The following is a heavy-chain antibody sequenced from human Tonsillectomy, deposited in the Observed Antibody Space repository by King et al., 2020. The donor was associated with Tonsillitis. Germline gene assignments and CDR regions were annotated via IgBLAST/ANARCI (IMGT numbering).Heavy chain of an antibody. J-gene: IGHJ3*01. CDR1: GFTFNIYA. CDR2: ISGGGSTT. Sequence: VQLVESGGGLVQPGGSLRLSCAASGFTFNIYAMSWVRQAPGKGLDWVSAISGGGSTTYNADSVQGRFTVSRDNSKNTRYLQMNSLIAEDTAVYYCAKTPFEWLLPGAAFDFWGPGTMVTVSS. CDR3: AKTPFEWLLPGAAFDF. V-gene: IGHV3-23*04. D-gene: IGHD3-9*01.